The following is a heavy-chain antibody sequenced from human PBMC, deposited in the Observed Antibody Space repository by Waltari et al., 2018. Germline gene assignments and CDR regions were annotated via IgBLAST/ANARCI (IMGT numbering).Heavy chain of an antibody. Sequence: QVQLVQSGAEVKKPGSSVKVSCKASGGTFSSYAISWVRQAPGQGLEWMGGIIPILGIANYAQKFQGRVTITADKSTSTAYMELSSLRSEDTAVYYCARAVNYGGNSHPFDYWGQGTLVTVSS. CDR2: IIPILGIA. D-gene: IGHD2-21*02. J-gene: IGHJ4*02. CDR3: ARAVNYGGNSHPFDY. CDR1: GGTFSSYA. V-gene: IGHV1-69*10.